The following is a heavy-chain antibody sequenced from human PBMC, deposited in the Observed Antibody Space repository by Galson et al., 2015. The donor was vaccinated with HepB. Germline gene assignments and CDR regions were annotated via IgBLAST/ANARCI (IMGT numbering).Heavy chain of an antibody. D-gene: IGHD3-10*01. Sequence: SVKVSCKASGYIFTDYFIHWVRQAPGRGLEWVGRINTKSGGTNLAQKLHGWVTLSRDASISTAYMEVSRLRSEDTAIYFCAREWTSFGSGSYYSPGFWGQGTLVTVS. V-gene: IGHV1-2*04. J-gene: IGHJ4*02. CDR1: GYIFTDYF. CDR3: AREWTSFGSGSYYSPGF. CDR2: INTKSGGT.